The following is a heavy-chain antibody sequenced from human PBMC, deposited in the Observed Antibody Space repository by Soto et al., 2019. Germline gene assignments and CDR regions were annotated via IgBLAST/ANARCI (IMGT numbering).Heavy chain of an antibody. CDR2: IWYDGSNK. CDR1: GFTFSSYG. CDR3: ARDYGDYALGSAFDI. V-gene: IGHV3-33*01. D-gene: IGHD4-17*01. Sequence: QVQLVESGGGVVQPGRSLRLSCAASGFTFSSYGMHWVRQAPGKGLEWVAVIWYDGSNKYYADSVKGRFTISRDNSKNTVYLQMNSLRAEDTAVYYCARDYGDYALGSAFDIWGQGTMVTVSS. J-gene: IGHJ3*02.